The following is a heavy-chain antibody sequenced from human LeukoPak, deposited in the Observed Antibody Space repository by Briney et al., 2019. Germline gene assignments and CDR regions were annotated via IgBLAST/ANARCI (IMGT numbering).Heavy chain of an antibody. CDR2: INWNGGHT. CDR1: VFTFDDYG. Sequence: GGSLRLSCAASVFTFDDYGMTWVRQGPGKGLECVSGINWNGGHTAYADSLKGRFTITRDNTNNSLYLYMISLRAEDTAFYYCARIDRAGTTGYFDYWGQGALVTVSS. D-gene: IGHD1-1*01. J-gene: IGHJ4*02. V-gene: IGHV3-20*04. CDR3: ARIDRAGTTGYFDY.